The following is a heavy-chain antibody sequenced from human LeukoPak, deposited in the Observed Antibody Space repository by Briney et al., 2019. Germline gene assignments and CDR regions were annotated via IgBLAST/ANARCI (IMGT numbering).Heavy chain of an antibody. Sequence: GGSLRLSCAASGFTFSTFSMNWVRQAPGKGLEWLSYISSSSSTIYYAYSVKGRFTISRDNAKNSLYLQMNSLRAEDTAVYYCAPLGEYSTSSGPFDYWGQGTLVTVSS. CDR1: GFTFSTFS. V-gene: IGHV3-48*01. D-gene: IGHD6-6*01. CDR2: ISSSSSTI. CDR3: APLGEYSTSSGPFDY. J-gene: IGHJ4*02.